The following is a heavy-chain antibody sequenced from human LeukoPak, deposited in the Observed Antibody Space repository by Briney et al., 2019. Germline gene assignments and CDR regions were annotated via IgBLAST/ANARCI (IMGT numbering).Heavy chain of an antibody. D-gene: IGHD5/OR15-5a*01. CDR3: ARSTNDY. CDR1: GFTFSSYA. V-gene: IGHV3-30-3*01. J-gene: IGHJ4*02. Sequence: GGSLRLSCAASGFTFSSYAMHWVRRAPGKGLEWVAVISYDGSNKYYADSVKGRFTISRDNSKNTLYLQMNSLRAEDTAVYYCARSTNDYWGQGTLVTVSS. CDR2: ISYDGSNK.